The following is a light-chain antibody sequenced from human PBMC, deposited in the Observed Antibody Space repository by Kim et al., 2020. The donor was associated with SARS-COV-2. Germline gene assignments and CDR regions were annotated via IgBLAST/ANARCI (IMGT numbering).Light chain of an antibody. CDR2: QDS. J-gene: IGLJ2*01. CDR1: KLGDKY. V-gene: IGLV3-1*01. CDR3: QAWDSSTAHVV. Sequence: PGQTASITCSGDKLGDKYACWYQQKPGQAPVLVIYQDSKRPSGIPERFSGSNSGNTATLTISGTQAMDEADYYCQAWDSSTAHVVFGGGTQLTVL.